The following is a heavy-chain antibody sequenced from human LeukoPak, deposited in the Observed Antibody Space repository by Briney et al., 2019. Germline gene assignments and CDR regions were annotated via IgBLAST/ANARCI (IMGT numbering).Heavy chain of an antibody. V-gene: IGHV4-39*07. CDR3: ARDGFLAVDY. J-gene: IGHJ4*02. CDR2: IYYSGNT. D-gene: IGHD3-3*01. Sequence: ASETLSLTCTVSGGSISRSTYYWGWIRQPPGKGLEWIRNIYYSGNTYYNPSLEGRVTISVDTSKNQFSLKLTSVTAADAAVYYCARDGFLAVDYWGQGTLVTVSS. CDR1: GGSISRSTYY.